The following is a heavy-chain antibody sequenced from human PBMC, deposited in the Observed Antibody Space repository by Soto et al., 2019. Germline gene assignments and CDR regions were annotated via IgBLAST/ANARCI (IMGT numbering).Heavy chain of an antibody. CDR3: ASPTLYNWNDFDY. CDR2: IYYSGST. V-gene: IGHV4-39*01. CDR1: GGSISSSSYY. D-gene: IGHD1-20*01. Sequence: ETLSLTCTVSGGSISSSSYYWGWIRQPPGKGLEWIGSIYYSGSTYYNPSLKSRVTISVDTSKNQFSLKLSSVTAADTAVYYCASPTLYNWNDFDYWGQGTLVTVSS. J-gene: IGHJ4*02.